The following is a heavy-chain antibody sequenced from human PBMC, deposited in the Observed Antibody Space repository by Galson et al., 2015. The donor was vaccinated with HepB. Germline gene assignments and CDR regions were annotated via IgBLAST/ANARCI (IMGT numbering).Heavy chain of an antibody. CDR3: ARSSHRGIAAAGYSY. D-gene: IGHD6-13*01. CDR1: GYTFTSYA. CDR2: INTNTGNP. J-gene: IGHJ4*02. Sequence: SVKVSCKASGYTFTSYAMNWVRQAPGQGLEWMGWINTNTGNPTYAQGFTGRFVFSLDTSVSTAYLQISSLKAEDTAVYYCARSSHRGIAAAGYSYWGQGTLVTVSS. V-gene: IGHV7-4-1*02.